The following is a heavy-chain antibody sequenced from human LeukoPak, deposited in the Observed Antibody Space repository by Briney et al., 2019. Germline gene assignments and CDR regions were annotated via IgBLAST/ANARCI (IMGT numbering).Heavy chain of an antibody. V-gene: IGHV3-9*01. D-gene: IGHD6-13*01. Sequence: GRSLRLSCAASGFTFDDYAMHWVRQAPGKGLEWVSGISWNSGSIGYADSVKGRFTISRDNAKNSLYLQMNSLRAEDTALYYCAKDKGIAAAGDAFDIWGQGTMVTVSS. J-gene: IGHJ3*02. CDR3: AKDKGIAAAGDAFDI. CDR2: ISWNSGSI. CDR1: GFTFDDYA.